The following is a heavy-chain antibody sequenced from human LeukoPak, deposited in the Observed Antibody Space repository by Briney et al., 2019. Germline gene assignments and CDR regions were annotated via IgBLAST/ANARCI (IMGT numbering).Heavy chain of an antibody. V-gene: IGHV1-46*01. Sequence: ASVKVSCKASGYTFTGYYMHWVRQAPGQGLEWMGIINPSGGSTSYAQKFQGRVTMTRDTSTSTVYMELSSLRSEDTAVYYCARPSDSSGYALTQYYFDYWGQGTLVTVSS. D-gene: IGHD3-22*01. CDR2: INPSGGST. J-gene: IGHJ4*02. CDR1: GYTFTGYY. CDR3: ARPSDSSGYALTQYYFDY.